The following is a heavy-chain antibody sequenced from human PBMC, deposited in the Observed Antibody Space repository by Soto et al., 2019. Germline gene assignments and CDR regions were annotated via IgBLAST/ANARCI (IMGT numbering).Heavy chain of an antibody. CDR2: ITASGGAA. V-gene: IGHV3-23*01. D-gene: IGHD6-6*01. CDR3: AKVMESGRPLDN. J-gene: IGHJ4*02. CDR1: GFTFSNYA. Sequence: EVQLLESGGGLVQPGGSLRLSCAASGFTFSNYAMSWVRQAPGKGLDWVSTITASGGAAWYADSVTGRFTISRDFSKSTLYLQMDNLRADDAAVCFCAKVMESGRPLDNWGQGTLVTVSS.